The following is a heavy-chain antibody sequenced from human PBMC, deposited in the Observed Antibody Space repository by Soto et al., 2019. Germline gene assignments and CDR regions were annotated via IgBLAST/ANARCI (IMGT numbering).Heavy chain of an antibody. CDR2: INHSGST. CDR1: GGSFSGYY. Sequence: SETLSLTCAVYGGSFSGYYWSWIRQPPGKGLEWIGEINHSGSTNYNPSPKSRVTISVDTSKNQFSLKLSSVTAADTAVYYCARVGRYCSGGSCYSYYYYGMDVWGQGTTVTVS. J-gene: IGHJ6*02. CDR3: ARVGRYCSGGSCYSYYYYGMDV. D-gene: IGHD2-15*01. V-gene: IGHV4-34*01.